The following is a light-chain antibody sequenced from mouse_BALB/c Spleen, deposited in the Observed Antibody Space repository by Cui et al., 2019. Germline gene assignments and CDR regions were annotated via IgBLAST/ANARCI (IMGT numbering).Light chain of an antibody. CDR2: LTS. CDR3: QQWSSNPLT. V-gene: IGKV4-68*01. Sequence: QIDLTQSPALMSASPGEKVTMTCSASSSVSYMYWYQQKPRSSPKPWIYLTSNLASGVPARFSGSGSGTSYSLTISSMEAEDAATYYCQQWSSNPLTFGSGTKLEIK. CDR1: SSVSY. J-gene: IGKJ4*01.